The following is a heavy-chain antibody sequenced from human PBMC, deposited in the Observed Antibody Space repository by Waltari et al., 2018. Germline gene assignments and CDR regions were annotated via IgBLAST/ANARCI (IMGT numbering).Heavy chain of an antibody. Sequence: QVQLVESGGGVVQPGGSLRLSCAASGFTFSNHGIHWVRQAPGNGLEWVAFIWSDETNKHYAASVQGRFTISRDNSKNTVFLQMNSLRTEDTAVYYCAKGPDSSGYYSNWFDPWGQGILVTVSS. V-gene: IGHV3-30*02. CDR3: AKGPDSSGYYSNWFDP. J-gene: IGHJ5*02. CDR1: GFTFSNHG. CDR2: IWSDETNK. D-gene: IGHD3-22*01.